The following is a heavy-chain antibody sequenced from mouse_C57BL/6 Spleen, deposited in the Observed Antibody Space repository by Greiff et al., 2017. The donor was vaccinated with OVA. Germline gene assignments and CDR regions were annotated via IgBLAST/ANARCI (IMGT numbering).Heavy chain of an antibody. D-gene: IGHD4-1*01. Sequence: EVQRVESGPGMVKPSQSLSLTCTVTGYSITSGYDWHWIRHFPGNKLEWMGYISYSGSTNYNPSLKSRISITHDTSKNHFFLKLNSVTTEDTATYYCARGLTGFNWYFDVWGTGTTVTVSS. CDR3: ARGLTGFNWYFDV. CDR1: GYSITSGYD. J-gene: IGHJ1*03. V-gene: IGHV3-1*01. CDR2: ISYSGST.